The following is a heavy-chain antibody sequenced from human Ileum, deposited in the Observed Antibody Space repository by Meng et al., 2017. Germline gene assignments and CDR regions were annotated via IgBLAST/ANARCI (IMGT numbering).Heavy chain of an antibody. CDR3: ARSGVTTVTYLD. Sequence: QVQLQQWGWDLLNPSETLSLTCAIGGGSFSTYYWSWTRQPPGKGLEWIGESSRSGTTNYNPSLKSRVTKSVDTSKNQFSLTVTSVTAADSALYYCARSGVTTVTYLDWGQGTLVTVSS. V-gene: IGHV4-34*01. CDR1: GGSFSTYY. J-gene: IGHJ4*02. CDR2: SSRSGTT. D-gene: IGHD4-11*01.